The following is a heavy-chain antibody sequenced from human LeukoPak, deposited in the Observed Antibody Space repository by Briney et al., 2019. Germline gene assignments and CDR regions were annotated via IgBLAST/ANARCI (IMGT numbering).Heavy chain of an antibody. CDR2: INHSGST. V-gene: IGHV4-34*01. Sequence: SETLSLTCAVYGGSFSGYYRSWIRQPPGKGLEWIGEINHSGSTNYNPSLKSRVTISVDTSKNQFSLKLSSVTAADTAVYYCARGVTPSDWFDPWGQGTLVTVSS. CDR1: GGSFSGYY. J-gene: IGHJ5*02. CDR3: ARGVTPSDWFDP. D-gene: IGHD3-16*02.